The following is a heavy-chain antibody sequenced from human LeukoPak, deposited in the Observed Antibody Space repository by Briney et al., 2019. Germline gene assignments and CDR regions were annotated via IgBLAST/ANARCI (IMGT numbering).Heavy chain of an antibody. V-gene: IGHV4-34*01. Sequence: GSLRLSCAASGFTFSSYSMNWVRQPPGKGLEWIGEIYHDGSTNYNPSLKSRVTISVDTSKNQLSLRLTSVTAADTAMYYCGRNAAYCIDLWGQGTLVTVSS. CDR3: GRNAAYCIDL. D-gene: IGHD2-15*01. J-gene: IGHJ1*01. CDR2: IYHDGST. CDR1: GFTFSSYS.